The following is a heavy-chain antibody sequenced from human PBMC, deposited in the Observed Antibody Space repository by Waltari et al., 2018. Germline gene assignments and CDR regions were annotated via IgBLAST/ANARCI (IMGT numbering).Heavy chain of an antibody. V-gene: IGHV3-23*01. CDR1: GFPFAVYA. CDR3: VKDRTTVPGNVNWFDP. J-gene: IGHJ5*02. D-gene: IGHD6-19*01. Sequence: EVQLLESGGGLVQPGGSRSLSGEASGFPFAVYAMNWVRQAPGQGVEWVAVIGGSGGNTFYADSVKGRFTISRDNSKNMVYLQMNTLRVEDTATYFCVKDRTTVPGNVNWFDPWGQGTLLTVSS. CDR2: IGGSGGNT.